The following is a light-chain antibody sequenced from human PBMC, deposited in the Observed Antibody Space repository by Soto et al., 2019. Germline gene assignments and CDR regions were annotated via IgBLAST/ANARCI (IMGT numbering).Light chain of an antibody. CDR2: DAS. CDR1: QDISNY. V-gene: IGKV1-33*01. CDR3: QQYDNLSLT. J-gene: IGKJ1*01. Sequence: DIQMTHSPSSLSASVGDTVTITCQASQDISNYLNWYQQKPGKDTKLLIYDASNLETGVPSRFSGSGAGTDFNFTISSLQSEDITTYYCQQYDNLSLTFGQGTKVDIK.